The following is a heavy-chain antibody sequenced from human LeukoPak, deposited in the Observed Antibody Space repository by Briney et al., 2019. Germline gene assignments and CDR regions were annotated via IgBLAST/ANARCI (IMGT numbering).Heavy chain of an antibody. CDR1: GFTFSSYA. V-gene: IGHV3-30*04. Sequence: GGSLRLSCAASGFTFSSYAMHWVRQAPGKGLEWVAVISYDGSNKYYADSVKGRFTISRDNSKNTLYLQMISLRAEDTAVYYCARDRSGSYLDYWGQGTLVTVSS. CDR3: ARDRSGSYLDY. J-gene: IGHJ4*02. CDR2: ISYDGSNK. D-gene: IGHD1-26*01.